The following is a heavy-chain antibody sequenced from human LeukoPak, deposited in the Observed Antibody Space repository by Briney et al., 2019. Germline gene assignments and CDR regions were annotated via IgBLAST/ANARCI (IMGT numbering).Heavy chain of an antibody. Sequence: SETLSLTCTVSGGSISSYYWSWIRQPPGKGLEWIGYIYYTGSTNYNPSFRSRATISVDKSNNRFSLKLIAVTAADSAIYYWAREGYFDTSGYFEYWGQGILVTVSP. CDR1: GGSISSYY. V-gene: IGHV4-59*01. CDR3: AREGYFDTSGYFEY. D-gene: IGHD3-22*01. J-gene: IGHJ4*02. CDR2: IYYTGST.